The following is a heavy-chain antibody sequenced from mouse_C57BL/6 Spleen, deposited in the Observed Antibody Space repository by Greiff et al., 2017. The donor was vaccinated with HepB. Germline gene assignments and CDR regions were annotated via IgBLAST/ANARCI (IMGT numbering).Heavy chain of an antibody. CDR1: GYTFTSYG. CDR2: IYPRSGST. Sequence: QVQLQQSGAELARPGASVKLSCKASGYTFTSYGISWVKQRTGQGLEWIGEIYPRSGSTYYNEKFKGTAALTAAKSSSTAYMELRSLTAEDSAVYFCARRGGEPGFAYGGEGTLVTVSA. J-gene: IGHJ3*01. CDR3: ARRGGEPGFAY. V-gene: IGHV1-81*01.